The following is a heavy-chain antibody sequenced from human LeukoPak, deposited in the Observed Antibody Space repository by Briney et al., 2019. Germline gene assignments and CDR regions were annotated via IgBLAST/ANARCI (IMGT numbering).Heavy chain of an antibody. CDR1: GSTFTTFG. CDR3: AKINNDDDY. Sequence: GGSLRLSCAASGSTFTTFGIHWVRQAPGKGLEWVAAISPDGKIEYYTDSVKGRFTVSRDNSKNMIYLQMNSLRGEASAVHFCAKINNDDDYWGEGALVTVSS. V-gene: IGHV3-30*18. J-gene: IGHJ4*02. CDR2: ISPDGKIE. D-gene: IGHD1/OR15-1a*01.